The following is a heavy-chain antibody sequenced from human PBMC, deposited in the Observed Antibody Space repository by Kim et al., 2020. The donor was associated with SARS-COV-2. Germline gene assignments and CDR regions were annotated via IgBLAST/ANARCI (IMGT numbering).Heavy chain of an antibody. D-gene: IGHD3-9*01. CDR1: GYSISSGYY. CDR2: IYHSGST. Sequence: SETLSLTCTVSGYSISSGYYWGWIRQPPGKGLEWIGSIYHSGSTYYNPSLKSRVTISVDTSKNQFSLKLSSVTAADTAVYYCARATRNYDILTGYYNGVVPFDYWGQGTLVTVSS. V-gene: IGHV4-38-2*02. J-gene: IGHJ4*02. CDR3: ARATRNYDILTGYYNGVVPFDY.